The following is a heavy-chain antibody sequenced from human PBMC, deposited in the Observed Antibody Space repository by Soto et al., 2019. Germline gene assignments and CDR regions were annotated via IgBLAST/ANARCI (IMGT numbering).Heavy chain of an antibody. D-gene: IGHD6-19*01. CDR3: ARSLYPGIAVAGPSFQH. CDR1: GGSISSYY. V-gene: IGHV4-59*01. Sequence: SETLSLTCTVSGGSISSYYWSWIRQPPGKGLEWIGYIYYSGSTNYNPSLKSRVTISVDTSKNQFSLKLSSVTAADTAVYYCARSLYPGIAVAGPSFQHWGQGTLVTSPQ. CDR2: IYYSGST. J-gene: IGHJ1*01.